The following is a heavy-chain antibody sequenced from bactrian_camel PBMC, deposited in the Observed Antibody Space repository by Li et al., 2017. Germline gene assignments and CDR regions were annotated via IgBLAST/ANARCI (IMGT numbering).Heavy chain of an antibody. Sequence: QLVESGGGSVQAGGSLRLSCGYTYDGGDMAWFRQIPDKEREGVAGIESDGSTSYADSVKGRFTVSQDSARNILYLQMNSPKPEDTAMYYCAADRFRRERPCLGIDCKDWGAGTQVTVS. V-gene: IGHV3S55*01. J-gene: IGHJ4*01. D-gene: IGHD5*01. CDR2: IESDGST. CDR1: YTYDGGD. CDR3: AADRFRRERPCLGIDCKD.